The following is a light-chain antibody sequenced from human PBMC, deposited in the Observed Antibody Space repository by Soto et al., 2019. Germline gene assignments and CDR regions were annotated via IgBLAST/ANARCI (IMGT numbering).Light chain of an antibody. V-gene: IGKV3-15*01. J-gene: IGKJ5*01. CDR2: GDS. CDR3: QQYNNWPIT. CDR1: QSVGSG. Sequence: EIVMTQSPVTLSVSPGERATLSCRASQSVGSGLGWYQQKPGQAPRLLIYGDSTRATGIPARFSGSGSVTEFTLTISSLQSEDFAVYYCQQYNNWPITFGQGTRLEIK.